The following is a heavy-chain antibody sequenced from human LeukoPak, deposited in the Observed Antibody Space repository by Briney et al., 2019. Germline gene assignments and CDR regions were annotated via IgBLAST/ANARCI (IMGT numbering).Heavy chain of an antibody. CDR3: SAFFYASGSYGH. J-gene: IGHJ4*02. V-gene: IGHV3-66*01. CDR1: GFTVSSNY. Sequence: GGSLRLSCAASGFTVSSNYMSWVRQAPGKGLEWVSVIYSGGTTYYADSVKGRFTISRDNSKNTLYLQMNSLRAEDTAVYYCSAFFYASGSYGHWGQGTLVTVSS. CDR2: IYSGGTT. D-gene: IGHD3-10*01.